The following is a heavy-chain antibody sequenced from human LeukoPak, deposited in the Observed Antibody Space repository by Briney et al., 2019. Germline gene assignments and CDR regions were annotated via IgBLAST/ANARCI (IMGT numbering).Heavy chain of an antibody. Sequence: GGSLRLSCAASGFTFSSYWMSWVRQAPGKGLEWVANIKQDGSEKYYVDSVKGRFTISRDNAKSSLYLQMNSLRAEDTAVYYCAKDGGIAVAGFEYWGQGTLVTVSS. CDR3: AKDGGIAVAGFEY. CDR1: GFTFSSYW. V-gene: IGHV3-7*01. D-gene: IGHD6-19*01. CDR2: IKQDGSEK. J-gene: IGHJ4*02.